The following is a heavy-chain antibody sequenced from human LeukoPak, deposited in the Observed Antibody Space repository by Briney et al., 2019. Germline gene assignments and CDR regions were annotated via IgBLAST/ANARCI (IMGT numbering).Heavy chain of an antibody. CDR1: GYTFTSYY. D-gene: IGHD1-1*01. CDR2: INPNSGGT. V-gene: IGHV1-2*04. Sequence: GASVKVSCKASGYTFTSYYMHWVRQAPGQGLEWMGWINPNSGGTNYAQKFQGWVTMTRDTSISTAYMELSRLRSDDTAVYYCARDQLEGYYYYGMDVWGQGTTVTASS. CDR3: ARDQLEGYYYYGMDV. J-gene: IGHJ6*02.